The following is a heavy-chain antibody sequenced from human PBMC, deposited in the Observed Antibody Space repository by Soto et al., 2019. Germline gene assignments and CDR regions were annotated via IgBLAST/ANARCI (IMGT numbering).Heavy chain of an antibody. J-gene: IGHJ4*02. CDR3: ARDRGIAGRGLVDY. V-gene: IGHV1-69*06. Sequence: GASVKVSCKASGGTFSSYAISWVRHAPGQGLEWMGGIIPIFGTANYAQKFQGRVTITADKSTSTAYMELSSWRSEATAVYYCARDRGIAGRGLVDYWGQGTLVTVSS. CDR2: IIPIFGTA. CDR1: GGTFSSYA. D-gene: IGHD6-13*01.